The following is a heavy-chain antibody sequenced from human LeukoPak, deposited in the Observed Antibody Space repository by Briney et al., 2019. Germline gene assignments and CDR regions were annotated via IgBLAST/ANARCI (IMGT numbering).Heavy chain of an antibody. D-gene: IGHD6-19*01. CDR1: GFTFSGYW. CDR2: IKQDGREK. CDR3: ARGRSGWPYYYYSYMDV. J-gene: IGHJ6*03. V-gene: IGHV3-7*01. Sequence: GGSLRLSCAVSGFTFSGYWMSWVRQTPGKGLEGVANIKQDGREKYYVDSVKGRFTISRDNAKNSLYLQINSLRAEDTAVYSCARGRSGWPYYYYSYMDVWGKGSTVTVSS.